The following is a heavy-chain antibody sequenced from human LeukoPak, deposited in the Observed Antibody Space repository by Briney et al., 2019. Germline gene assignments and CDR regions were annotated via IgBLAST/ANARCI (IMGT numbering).Heavy chain of an antibody. J-gene: IGHJ4*02. Sequence: SEILSLTCTVSGGSISSSSYYWAWIRQPPGKGLEWIGSIYYSGSTYYNPSLKRRVTISVDTSKNQFSLKLSSVTAADTAVYYCARRGYSGPLDYWGQGTLVTVSS. CDR2: IYYSGST. CDR1: GGSISSSSYY. CDR3: ARRGYSGPLDY. V-gene: IGHV4-39*07. D-gene: IGHD5-12*01.